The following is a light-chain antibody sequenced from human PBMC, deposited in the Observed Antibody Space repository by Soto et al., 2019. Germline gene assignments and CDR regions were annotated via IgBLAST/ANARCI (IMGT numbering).Light chain of an antibody. CDR3: QQYNSYVWT. Sequence: DIQMTQSPSTLSASVGDRVTITCRASQSISSWLAWYQQKPGKAPKLLIYKASSLESGVPSRFSSSGSGTEFTLTISSLQPDDFATYYCQQYNSYVWTFGQGTKVEIK. V-gene: IGKV1-5*03. CDR1: QSISSW. CDR2: KAS. J-gene: IGKJ1*01.